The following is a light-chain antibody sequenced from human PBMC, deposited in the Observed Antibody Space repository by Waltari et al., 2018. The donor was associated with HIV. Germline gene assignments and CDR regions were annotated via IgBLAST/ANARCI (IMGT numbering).Light chain of an antibody. Sequence: DIQLTQSPSFLSASVGDRVTITCRASQDINFYLTWYQQKPAKAPKLLIYVASSLQSGVPSRFSGSGSGTEFTLRISSLQPEDFATYYCQQHNSYPRTFGQGTKVEIK. V-gene: IGKV1-9*01. CDR2: VAS. CDR3: QQHNSYPRT. J-gene: IGKJ1*01. CDR1: QDINFY.